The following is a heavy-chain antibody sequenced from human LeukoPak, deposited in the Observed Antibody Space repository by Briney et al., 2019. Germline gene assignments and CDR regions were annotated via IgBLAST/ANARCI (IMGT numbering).Heavy chain of an antibody. J-gene: IGHJ4*02. D-gene: IGHD3-22*01. CDR1: GGSISSGGYY. CDR3: AREVYDSSGFDRYYFDY. V-gene: IGHV4-31*03. Sequence: SQTLSITCTVSGGSISSGGYYWSWIRRHPGKGLEWIGYIYYSGSTYYNPSLKSRVTISVDTSKNQFSLKLSSVTAADTAVYYCAREVYDSSGFDRYYFDYWGQGTLVTVSS. CDR2: IYYSGST.